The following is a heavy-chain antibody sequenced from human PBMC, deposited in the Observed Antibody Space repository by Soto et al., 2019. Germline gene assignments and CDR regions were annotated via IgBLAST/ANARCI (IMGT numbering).Heavy chain of an antibody. D-gene: IGHD2-15*01. J-gene: IGHJ4*02. CDR3: THTMLYCTGGSCTTWFDY. V-gene: IGHV2-5*02. CDR2: IYWDDDK. CDR1: GFSLSTSGVG. Sequence: QITLKESGPTLVKPTQTLTLTCTFSGFSLSTSGVGVGWIRQPAGKALEWLALIYWDDDKRYSPSLNSRLTTXKXXSKNQVVLTMTNMDPVDTATYYCTHTMLYCTGGSCTTWFDYWGQGTLVTVSS.